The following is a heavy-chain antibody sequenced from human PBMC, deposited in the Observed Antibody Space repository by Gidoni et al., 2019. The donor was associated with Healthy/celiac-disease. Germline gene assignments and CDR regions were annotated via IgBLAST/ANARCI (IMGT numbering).Heavy chain of an antibody. V-gene: IGHV4-31*03. D-gene: IGHD6-13*01. CDR1: GGSLSNGAYY. CDR3: AREIAGQQLDPYFDY. CDR2: IYYSGST. J-gene: IGHJ4*02. Sequence: QVQLQESGPGLVKPSQTLSLPCTVYGGSLSNGAYYWSWIRQHPGKGLEWIGYIYYSGSTYYNPFLKSRVTISVDTSKNQFSLKLSSVTAADTAVYYCAREIAGQQLDPYFDYWGQGTLVTVSS.